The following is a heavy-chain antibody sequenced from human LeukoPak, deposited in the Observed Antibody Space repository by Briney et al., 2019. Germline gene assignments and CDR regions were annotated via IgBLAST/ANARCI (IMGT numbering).Heavy chain of an antibody. CDR2: ISSSSSYI. V-gene: IGHV3-21*01. D-gene: IGHD6-13*01. J-gene: IGHJ5*02. CDR3: ASSHVTIGAAGPDNWFDP. CDR1: GFTFSSYS. Sequence: GGSLRLSCAASGFTFSSYSMNWVRQAPGKGLEWVSSISSSSSYIYYADSVKGRFTISRDNAKNSLYLQMNSLRAEDTAVYYCASSHVTIGAAGPDNWFDPWGQGTLVTVSS.